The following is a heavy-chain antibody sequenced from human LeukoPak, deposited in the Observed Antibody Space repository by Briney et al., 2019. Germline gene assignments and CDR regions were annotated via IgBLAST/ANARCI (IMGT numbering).Heavy chain of an antibody. CDR3: ASLYDSTGFCFDY. Sequence: GGSLRLSRVVSGFRSSDYYMSWIRQTPAKGLEFISYISGSGDAIYYADSVKGRFTISRDNAKNSLYLQLDSLSAEDTAVYYCASLYDSTGFCFDYWGQGALVTVSS. V-gene: IGHV3-11*01. J-gene: IGHJ4*02. CDR1: GFRSSDYY. CDR2: ISGSGDAI. D-gene: IGHD3-22*01.